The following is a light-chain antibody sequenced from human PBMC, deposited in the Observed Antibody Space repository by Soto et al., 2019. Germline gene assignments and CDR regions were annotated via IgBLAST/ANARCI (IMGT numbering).Light chain of an antibody. CDR3: QQYNDWPLWT. CDR1: QGVSGN. CDR2: RTS. V-gene: IGKV3-15*01. J-gene: IGKJ1*01. Sequence: EMVMTQSPATLSLSPGERASLSCRASQGVSGNLAWYQQKPGQAPRLLMYRTSTRATDIPTRFSGSGSGTEFTLTISSLQSEDFAVYYCQQYNDWPLWTFGQGTKVEIK.